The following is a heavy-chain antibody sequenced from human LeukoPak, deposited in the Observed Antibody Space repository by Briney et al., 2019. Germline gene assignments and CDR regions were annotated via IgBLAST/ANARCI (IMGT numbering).Heavy chain of an antibody. CDR2: ISWNSGSI. J-gene: IGHJ4*02. V-gene: IGHV3-9*01. Sequence: GGSLRLSCAASGFTFDDYAMHWVRQAPGKGLEWVSGISWNSGSIGYADSVKGRFTISRDNAKNSLYLQMNSLRAEDTAVYYCARAYDGRYEYFDYWGQGTLVTVSS. CDR3: ARAYDGRYEYFDY. CDR1: GFTFDDYA. D-gene: IGHD1-26*01.